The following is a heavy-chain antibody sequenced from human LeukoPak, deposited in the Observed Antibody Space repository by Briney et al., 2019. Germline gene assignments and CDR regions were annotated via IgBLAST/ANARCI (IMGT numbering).Heavy chain of an antibody. V-gene: IGHV3-11*01. CDR3: ARDSVASSGTVDY. Sequence: PGGSLRLSCAASGFTFSDYYMSWIRKAPGTGLEWVSYISSSGSTIYYADSVKGRFTISRDNAKNSLYLQMNSLRAEDTAVYYCARDSVASSGTVDYWGQGTLVTVSS. J-gene: IGHJ4*02. CDR2: ISSSGSTI. CDR1: GFTFSDYY. D-gene: IGHD6-19*01.